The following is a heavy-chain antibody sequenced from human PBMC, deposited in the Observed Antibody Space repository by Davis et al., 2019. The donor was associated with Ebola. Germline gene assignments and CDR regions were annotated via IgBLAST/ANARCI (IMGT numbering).Heavy chain of an antibody. J-gene: IGHJ4*02. CDR1: GYTFTSYD. CDR3: ARTRRYNWIQVDY. D-gene: IGHD1-20*01. V-gene: IGHV1-8*01. CDR2: MNPNSGNT. Sequence: AASVKVSCKASGYTFTSYDINWVRQATGQGLEWMGWMNPNSGNTGYAQKFQGRVTMTRNTSISTAYMELSSLRSEDTAVYYCARTRRYNWIQVDYWGQGTLVTVSS.